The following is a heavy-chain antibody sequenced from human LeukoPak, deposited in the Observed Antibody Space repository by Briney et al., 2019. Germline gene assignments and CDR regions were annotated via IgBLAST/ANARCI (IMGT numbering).Heavy chain of an antibody. J-gene: IGHJ6*04. Sequence: SETLSLTCAVSGGSLTSSNWWSWVRQPPGKGLEWVGIIYHSGSTNYNPSLKRRVTISVDKSKNQFPLKLSSVTAADTAVYYCARVVVPPYYYYFGMDVWGKGTTVTVSS. CDR1: GGSLTSSNW. CDR3: ARVVVPPYYYYFGMDV. V-gene: IGHV4-4*02. D-gene: IGHD2-2*01. CDR2: IYHSGST.